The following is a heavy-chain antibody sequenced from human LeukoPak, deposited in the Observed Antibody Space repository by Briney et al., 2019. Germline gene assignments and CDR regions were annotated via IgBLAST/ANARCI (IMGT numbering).Heavy chain of an antibody. V-gene: IGHV4-34*01. CDR2: INHSGST. Sequence: SETLSLTCAVYGGSFGGYYWSWIRQPPGKGLEWIGEINHSGSTNYNPSLKSRVTISVDTSKNQFSLKLSSVTAADTAVYYCAGRPMTIYPQLDWFDPWGQGTLVTVSS. D-gene: IGHD1-1*01. CDR3: AGRPMTIYPQLDWFDP. J-gene: IGHJ5*02. CDR1: GGSFGGYY.